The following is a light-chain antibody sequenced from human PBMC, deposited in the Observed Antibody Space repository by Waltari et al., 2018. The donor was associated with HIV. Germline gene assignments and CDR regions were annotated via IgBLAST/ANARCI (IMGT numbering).Light chain of an antibody. CDR1: SSEVGGYNY. J-gene: IGLJ2*01. CDR3: CSDTGTYTVV. Sequence: QSALTQPRSVSGSPGQSVTISCSGASSEVGGYNYVSWYKQHPGKAPKVMMYEVNNRPPGVPDRFAGSKSGNTASLTISGLQAGDEADYYCCSDTGTYTVVFGGGTKLTVL. CDR2: EVN. V-gene: IGLV2-11*01.